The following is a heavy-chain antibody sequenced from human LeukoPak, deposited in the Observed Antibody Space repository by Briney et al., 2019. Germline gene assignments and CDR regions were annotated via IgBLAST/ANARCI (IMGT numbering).Heavy chain of an antibody. Sequence: PGGSLRLSCAASGFTFSSYSMNWVRQAPGKGLEWVSSISSSSYIYYADSVKGRFTISRDNAKNSLYLQMNSLRAEDTAVYYCARDRSPPYDYVWGSYRHDAFDIWGQGTMVTVSS. D-gene: IGHD3-16*02. J-gene: IGHJ3*02. CDR2: ISSSSYI. V-gene: IGHV3-21*01. CDR1: GFTFSSYS. CDR3: ARDRSPPYDYVWGSYRHDAFDI.